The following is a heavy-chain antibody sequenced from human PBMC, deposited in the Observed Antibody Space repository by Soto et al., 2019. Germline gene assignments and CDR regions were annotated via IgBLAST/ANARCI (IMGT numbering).Heavy chain of an antibody. V-gene: IGHV1-69*13. CDR3: ARDGNSSWSYYYYGMDF. D-gene: IGHD6-13*01. Sequence: SVKVSCKASGGTFSSYAISWVRQAPGQGLEWMGGIIPIFGTANYAQKFQGRVTITADESTSTAYMELSSLRSEDTAVYYCARDGNSSWSYYYYGMDFWGQGTTVTVSS. CDR2: IIPIFGTA. J-gene: IGHJ6*02. CDR1: GGTFSSYA.